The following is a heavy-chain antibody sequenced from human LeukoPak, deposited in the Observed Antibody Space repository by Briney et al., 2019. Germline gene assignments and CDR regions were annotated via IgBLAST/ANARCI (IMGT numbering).Heavy chain of an antibody. V-gene: IGHV1-8*01. CDR3: ARSGSTYYDFWSGYVDLAKY. D-gene: IGHD3-3*01. Sequence: RASVKVPCKASGYTFTSYDINWVRQATGQGLEWMGWMNPNGGNTGYAQKFQGRVTMTRNTSISTAYMELSSLRSEDTAVYYCARSGSTYYDFWSGYVDLAKYWGQGTLVTVSS. CDR2: MNPNGGNT. J-gene: IGHJ4*02. CDR1: GYTFTSYD.